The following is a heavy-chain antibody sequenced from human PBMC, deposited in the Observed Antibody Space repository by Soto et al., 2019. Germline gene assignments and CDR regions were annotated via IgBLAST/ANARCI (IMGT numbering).Heavy chain of an antibody. CDR3: ARGGPIRYDYIWGSQIAYRFFDY. CDR2: INHSGST. CDR1: GGSFSGYY. D-gene: IGHD3-16*01. J-gene: IGHJ4*02. Sequence: SETLSLTCAVYGGSFSGYYWSWIRQPPGKGLGWIGEINHSGSTNYNPSLKSRVTISVDTSKNQFSLKLSSVTAADTAVYYCARGGPIRYDYIWGSQIAYRFFDYWGQGTLVTVSS. V-gene: IGHV4-34*01.